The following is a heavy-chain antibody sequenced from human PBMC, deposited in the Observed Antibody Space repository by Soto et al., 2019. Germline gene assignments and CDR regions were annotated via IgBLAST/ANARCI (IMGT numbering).Heavy chain of an antibody. Sequence: PSETLSLTCTVSGGSISSYCWSWIRQPPGKGLEWIGYVFSAGSTKYNPSLQSRVAISIDTSKRQFSLKLTSVTAADTALYYCARHWWSSGSYLVFDSWGQGTLVTVSS. V-gene: IGHV4-59*08. D-gene: IGHD6-19*01. CDR1: GGSISSYC. CDR3: ARHWWSSGSYLVFDS. J-gene: IGHJ4*02. CDR2: VFSAGST.